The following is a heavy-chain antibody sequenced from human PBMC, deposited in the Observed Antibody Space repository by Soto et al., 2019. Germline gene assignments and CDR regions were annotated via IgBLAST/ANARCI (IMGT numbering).Heavy chain of an antibody. D-gene: IGHD3-10*01. Sequence: PSETLSLTCAVYGGSFSGYYWSWIRQPPGRGLEWIGEINHSGSTNYNPSLKSRVTIPVDTSKNQFSLKLSSVTAADTAVYYCARGRNTMVRGVIMFYYGMDVWGQGTTVT. J-gene: IGHJ6*02. CDR2: INHSGST. CDR3: ARGRNTMVRGVIMFYYGMDV. V-gene: IGHV4-34*01. CDR1: GGSFSGYY.